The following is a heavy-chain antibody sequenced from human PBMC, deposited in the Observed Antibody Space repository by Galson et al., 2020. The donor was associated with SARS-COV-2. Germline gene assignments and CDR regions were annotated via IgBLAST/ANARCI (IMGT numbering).Heavy chain of an antibody. CDR1: GGSVSSGAFS. V-gene: IGHV4-30-2*01. CDR2: IYDSGNT. J-gene: IGHJ4*02. CDR3: ARDRRETYFDS. Sequence: PSETLSLTCAVSGGSVSSGAFSWTWIRQPPGKGLEWIGYIYDSGNTYYNPSLKSRVSISVDRSKNQFSLNLSSVTAADTAVYYCARDRRETYFDSWGQGALVTVSS.